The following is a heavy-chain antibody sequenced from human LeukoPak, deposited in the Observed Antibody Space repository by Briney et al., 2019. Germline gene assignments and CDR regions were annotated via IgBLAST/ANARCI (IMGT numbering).Heavy chain of an antibody. CDR3: ARDIGYGSGIYYFDY. Sequence: SETLSLTCAVYGGSFSGYYWSWIRQPPGKGLEWIGEINHSGSTNYNPSLKSRVTISVDTSKNQFSLKLSSVAAADTAVYYCARDIGYGSGIYYFDYWGQGTPVTVSS. CDR2: INHSGST. J-gene: IGHJ4*02. D-gene: IGHD3-10*01. V-gene: IGHV4-34*01. CDR1: GGSFSGYY.